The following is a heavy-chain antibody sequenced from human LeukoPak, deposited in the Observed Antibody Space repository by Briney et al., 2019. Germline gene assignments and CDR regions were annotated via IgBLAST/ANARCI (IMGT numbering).Heavy chain of an antibody. D-gene: IGHD6-13*01. CDR1: GGSISSYY. CDR2: IYYSGST. V-gene: IGHV4-59*01. CDR3: AKPGGIAAAGTRGPFDY. Sequence: SETLSLTCTVSGGSISSYYWSWIRQPPGKGLEWIGYIYYSGSTNYNPSLRSRVTISVDTSKNQFSLKLSSVTAADTAVYYCAKPGGIAAAGTRGPFDYWGQGTLVTVSS. J-gene: IGHJ4*02.